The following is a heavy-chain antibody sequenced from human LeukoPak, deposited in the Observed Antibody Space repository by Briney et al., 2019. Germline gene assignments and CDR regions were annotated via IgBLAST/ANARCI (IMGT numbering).Heavy chain of an antibody. Sequence: ASVTVSCKASGYTFTSYYMHWVRQAPGQGLEWMGIINPSGGSTSHAQKFQGRVTMTRDTSTSTVYMELSSLRSEDTAVYYCATNKIKYSSSSYYYYGMDVWGQGTTVTVSS. D-gene: IGHD6-6*01. CDR3: ATNKIKYSSSSYYYYGMDV. V-gene: IGHV1-46*01. J-gene: IGHJ6*02. CDR2: INPSGGST. CDR1: GYTFTSYY.